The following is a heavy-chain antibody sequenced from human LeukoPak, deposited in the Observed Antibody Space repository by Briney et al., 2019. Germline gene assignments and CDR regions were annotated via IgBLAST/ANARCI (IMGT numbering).Heavy chain of an antibody. CDR1: GGSFSGYY. D-gene: IGHD3-22*01. CDR2: INHSGST. V-gene: IGHV4-34*01. J-gene: IGHJ3*02. CDR3: ARHESVTTRGAFDI. Sequence: SETLSLTCAVYGGSFSGYYWSWIRQPPGKGLEWIGEINHSGSTNYNPSLKSRVTISVDTSKNQFSLKLSSVTAADTAVYYCARHESVTTRGAFDIWGQGTMVTVSS.